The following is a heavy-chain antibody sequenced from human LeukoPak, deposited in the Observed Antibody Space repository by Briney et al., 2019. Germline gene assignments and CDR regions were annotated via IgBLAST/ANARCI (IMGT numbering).Heavy chain of an antibody. CDR3: ARRTVTTRIGFDAFDV. Sequence: PSETLSLTCSVSGGSITGHYWNWIRQSPEKGLEWIGYIYHTGSTNYNPSLKSRVTISLDTSKNQFSLKLSSVTAADTAVYYCARRTVTTRIGFDAFDVWAKGQWSPSLQ. CDR1: GGSITGHY. V-gene: IGHV4-59*11. J-gene: IGHJ3*01. D-gene: IGHD4-17*01. CDR2: IYHTGST.